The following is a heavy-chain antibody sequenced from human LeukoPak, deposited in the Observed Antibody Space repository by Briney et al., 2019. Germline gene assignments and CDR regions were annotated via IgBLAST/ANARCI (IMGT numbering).Heavy chain of an antibody. CDR2: IKQDGSEK. CDR1: GFTFTSYW. D-gene: IGHD3-16*01. V-gene: IGHV3-7*01. J-gene: IGHJ4*02. Sequence: GRSLRLSCAASGFTFTSYWMSWVRQAPGKGLEWVASIKQDGSEKYYVDSVKGRFTISRDNAKKSLYLQMNSLRAEDTAAYYCARDLPYDYIWKSPRRGSTFDYWGQGALVTVSS. CDR3: ARDLPYDYIWKSPRRGSTFDY.